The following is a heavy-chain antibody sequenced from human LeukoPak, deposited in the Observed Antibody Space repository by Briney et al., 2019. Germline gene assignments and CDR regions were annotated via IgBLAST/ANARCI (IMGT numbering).Heavy chain of an antibody. Sequence: PGRSLRLSCAASGFTLSRFAMHWVRQAPGKGLEWVALISYDGSKKWYADSVKGRFSISRDNSKNTLSLQMNSLRAEDTAVYYCARNPDDPSYFHYMDVWGNGTTVTVSS. V-gene: IGHV3-30*01. J-gene: IGHJ6*03. CDR2: ISYDGSKK. CDR1: GFTLSRFA. CDR3: ARNPDDPSYFHYMDV.